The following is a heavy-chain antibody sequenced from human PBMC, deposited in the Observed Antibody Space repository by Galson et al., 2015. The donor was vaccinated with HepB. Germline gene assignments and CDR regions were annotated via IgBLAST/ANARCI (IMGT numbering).Heavy chain of an antibody. CDR3: ARRQAYCSGATCYPHFVY. D-gene: IGHD2-15*01. CDR2: IYPADPDT. V-gene: IGHV5-51*01. Sequence: QSGAEVKKPGESLKISCTVSGYTFTNYWIGWVRQEPGKGLEWMGIIYPADPDTKYSPSFQGQVTLSVDTSINTAFLQWGSLKASDTARYYCARRQAYCSGATCYPHFVYWGHGTLVTVSS. CDR1: GYTFTNYW. J-gene: IGHJ4*01.